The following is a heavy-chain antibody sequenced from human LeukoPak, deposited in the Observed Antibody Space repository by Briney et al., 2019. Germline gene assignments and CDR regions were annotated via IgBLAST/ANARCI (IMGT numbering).Heavy chain of an antibody. CDR2: ISSSSSYI. Sequence: GGSLRLSCAASGFTFSSYSMNWVRRAPGKGLEWVSSISSSSSYIYYADSVKGRFTISRDNAKNSLYLQMNSLRAEDTAVYYCARGHSTGTTGIDAFDIWGQGTMVTVSS. J-gene: IGHJ3*02. V-gene: IGHV3-21*01. CDR1: GFTFSSYS. D-gene: IGHD1-7*01. CDR3: ARGHSTGTTGIDAFDI.